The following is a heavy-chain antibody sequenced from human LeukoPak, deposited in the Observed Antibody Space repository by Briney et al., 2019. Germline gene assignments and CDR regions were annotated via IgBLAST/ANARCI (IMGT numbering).Heavy chain of an antibody. J-gene: IGHJ4*02. V-gene: IGHV7-4-1*02. CDR1: GYTFTSYA. CDR3: ARDSWSYYDSSGYSYPDY. D-gene: IGHD3-22*01. Sequence: SVKVSCKASGYTFTSYAMNWVRQAPGQGLEWMGWINTNTGNPTYAQGFTGRFVFSLDTSVSTAYLQISSLKAEDTAVYYCARDSWSYYDSSGYSYPDYWGQGTLVTVSS. CDR2: INTNTGNP.